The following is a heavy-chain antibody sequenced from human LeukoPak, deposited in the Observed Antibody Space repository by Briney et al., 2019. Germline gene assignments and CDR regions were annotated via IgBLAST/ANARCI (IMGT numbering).Heavy chain of an antibody. CDR2: IYSGGST. V-gene: IGHV3-53*01. CDR1: GFTFSTYW. D-gene: IGHD3-10*01. Sequence: SGGSLRLSCSASGFTFSTYWMSWVRQAPGKGLEWVSVIYSGGSTYYADSVKGRFTVSRDDSENTLYLQMNSLRAEDTAVYYCAKETLRFGELVQDFAWGQGTLVTISS. CDR3: AKETLRFGELVQDFA. J-gene: IGHJ5*02.